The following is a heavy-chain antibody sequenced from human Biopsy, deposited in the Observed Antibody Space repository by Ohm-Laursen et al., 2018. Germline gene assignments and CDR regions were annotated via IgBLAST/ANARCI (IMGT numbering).Heavy chain of an antibody. CDR2: ISAAGPAM. CDR1: GFTFSYHG. CDR3: ARRRPIDY. J-gene: IGHJ4*02. Sequence: SLRLSCAASGFTFSYHGMHWVRQAPGKGLEWISYISAAGPAMFYADSVRGRFTISRDNANNLLYLQMDSLRAEDTAVYYCARRRPIDYWGQGILVTVSS. V-gene: IGHV3-11*01.